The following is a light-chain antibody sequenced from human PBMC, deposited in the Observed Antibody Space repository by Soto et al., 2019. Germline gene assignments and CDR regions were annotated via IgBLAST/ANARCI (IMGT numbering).Light chain of an antibody. CDR2: GQS. CDR1: QSLRGNY. J-gene: IGKJ3*01. CDR3: HQFGSSPFS. Sequence: IVLTQSPGTLSLSPGESATLSCRASQSLRGNYFAWYQQVPGQAPRLLVYGQSVRAAGIPDRFSGSGSRTDFNLTIARVEPGDFAVYYCHQFGSSPFSFGPGTKVDIK. V-gene: IGKV3-20*01.